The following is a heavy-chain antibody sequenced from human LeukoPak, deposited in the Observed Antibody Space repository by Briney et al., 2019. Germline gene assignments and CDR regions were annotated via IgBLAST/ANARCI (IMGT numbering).Heavy chain of an antibody. CDR1: GFSFSSYS. V-gene: IGHV3-21*01. D-gene: IGHD2-15*01. CDR2: ISDSSTYI. J-gene: IGHJ4*02. CDR3: VRVVYCSGDSCSYYFDF. Sequence: GGSLRLSCAASGFSFSSYSMNWVRQAPGKGLEWVSSISDSSTYIFNADPVQGRFTISRDDAKNSLYLQMNSLRVEDTAVYYCVRVVYCSGDSCSYYFDFWGQGTLVTVSS.